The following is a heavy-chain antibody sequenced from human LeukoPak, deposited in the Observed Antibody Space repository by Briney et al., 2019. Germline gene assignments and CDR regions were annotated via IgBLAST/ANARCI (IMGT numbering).Heavy chain of an antibody. CDR2: IKPDGSEK. CDR1: GFTFSSYW. D-gene: IGHD3-10*01. CDR3: ARERMYSGSGSTYPYYDY. V-gene: IGHV3-7*01. Sequence: PGGSLRLSCAASGFTFSSYWMSWVRQSPGKGLEWVANIKPDGSEKYFMDSVKGRFTISRDNAKNALYLEMNSLRAENTAEYFCARERMYSGSGSTYPYYDYWGQGTLVTVSS. J-gene: IGHJ4*02.